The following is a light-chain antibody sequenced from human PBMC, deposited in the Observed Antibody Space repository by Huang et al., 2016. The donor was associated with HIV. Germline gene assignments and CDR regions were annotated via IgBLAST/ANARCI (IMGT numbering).Light chain of an antibody. CDR1: QSLSSSY. J-gene: IGKJ4*01. V-gene: IGKV3D-20*01. Sequence: EIVLTQSPAILSLSPRKRATLSCGASQSLSSSYLAWYQQKPGLAPMLLIYAASNKAAGTPNSISGSAAATDITLTISRLEPEDCAVYYCQHNSSSPLTFGGGTKVEIK. CDR3: QHNSSSPLT. CDR2: AAS.